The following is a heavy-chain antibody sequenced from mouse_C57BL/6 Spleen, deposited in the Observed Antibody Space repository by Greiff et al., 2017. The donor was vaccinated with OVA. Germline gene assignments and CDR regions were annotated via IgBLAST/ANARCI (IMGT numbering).Heavy chain of an antibody. Sequence: QVQLQQSGAELVKPGASVKMSCKASGYTFTSYWITWVKQRPGQGLEWIGDIYPGSGSTNYNEKFKSKATLTVDTSSSTAYMQLSSLTSEDSAVYYCARAPLYYYAMDYWGQGTSVTVSS. CDR2: IYPGSGST. CDR1: GYTFTSYW. J-gene: IGHJ4*01. V-gene: IGHV1-55*01. CDR3: ARAPLYYYAMDY. D-gene: IGHD6-5*01.